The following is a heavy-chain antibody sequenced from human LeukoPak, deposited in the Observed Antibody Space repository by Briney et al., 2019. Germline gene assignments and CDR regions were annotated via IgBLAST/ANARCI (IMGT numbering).Heavy chain of an antibody. V-gene: IGHV1-69*01. CDR3: ARLGMTTVTTADY. CDR1: GGTFSSYA. D-gene: IGHD4-17*01. CDR2: IIPIFGTA. Sequence: SVKVSCKASGGTFSSYAISWVRQAPGQGLEWMGGIIPIFGTANYAQKFQGRVTITADESTSTAYMELSSLRSEDTAVYYCARLGMTTVTTADYRGQGTLVTVSS. J-gene: IGHJ4*02.